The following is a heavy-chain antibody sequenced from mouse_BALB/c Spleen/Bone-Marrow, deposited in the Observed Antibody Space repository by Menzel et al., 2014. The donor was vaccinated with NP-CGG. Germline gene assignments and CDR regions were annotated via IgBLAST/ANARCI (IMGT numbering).Heavy chain of an antibody. CDR3: TRDLYDGYSYYAMDY. J-gene: IGHJ4*01. D-gene: IGHD2-3*01. CDR1: GFTFSSYT. CDR2: ISSVGIYT. Sequence: EVQVVESGGGLVKPGGSLKLSCAASGFTFSSYTMSWVRQTPEKRLERVATISSVGIYTYYPDSVKGRFTISRDNAKNTLYLQMSSLKSEDTAMYYCTRDLYDGYSYYAMDYWGQGTSVTVSS. V-gene: IGHV5-6-4*01.